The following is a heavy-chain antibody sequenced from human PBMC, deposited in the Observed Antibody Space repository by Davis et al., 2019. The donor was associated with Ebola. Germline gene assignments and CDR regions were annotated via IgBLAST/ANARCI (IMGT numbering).Heavy chain of an antibody. CDR2: ISYHGNYK. J-gene: IGHJ4*02. CDR1: GFSLSIYG. D-gene: IGHD3-10*01. Sequence: GESLKISCAASGFSLSIYGMHWVRQAPGKGLERVAGISYHGNYKHYVDSVKGRFTVSRDNSDNTLFLEMGSLRGDDTAVYYCAQEYCANSGSYCTVFDHWGQGTLVTVSS. CDR3: AQEYCANSGSYCTVFDH. V-gene: IGHV3-30*18.